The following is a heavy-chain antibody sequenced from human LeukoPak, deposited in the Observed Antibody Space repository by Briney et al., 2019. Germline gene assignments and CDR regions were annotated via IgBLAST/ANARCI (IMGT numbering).Heavy chain of an antibody. CDR2: IYYSGST. D-gene: IGHD3-3*01. Sequence: SGALSLPCAGSGGSINSSSYYGGWVRQPPGEGLGGIGGIYYSGSTYYNPSLKSRVTISVDTSKNQFSLKLSSVTAADTAVYYCARSGYYPNYYYYYTDVWGKGTTVTVSS. CDR3: ARSGYYPNYYYYYTDV. J-gene: IGHJ6*03. V-gene: IGHV4-39*01. CDR1: GGSINSSSYY.